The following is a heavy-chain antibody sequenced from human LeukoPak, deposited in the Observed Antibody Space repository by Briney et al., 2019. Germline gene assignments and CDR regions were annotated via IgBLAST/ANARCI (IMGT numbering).Heavy chain of an antibody. CDR1: GFTFSSYS. Sequence: RPGGSLRLSCAASGFTFSSYSMNWVRQAPGKGLEWVSYISSSSSTIYYADSVKGRFTISRDNAKNPLYLQMNSLRAEDTAVYYCARDSYGHDYWGQGTLVTVSS. D-gene: IGHD5-18*01. V-gene: IGHV3-48*01. J-gene: IGHJ4*02. CDR3: ARDSYGHDY. CDR2: ISSSSSTI.